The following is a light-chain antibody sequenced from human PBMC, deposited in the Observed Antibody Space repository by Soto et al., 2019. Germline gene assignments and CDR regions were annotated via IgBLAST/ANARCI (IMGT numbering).Light chain of an antibody. Sequence: IVLTNSPCTLSLTPLERATLSCSSSQSVSSSYLAWYQQKPGQAPRLLIYGASSRATGIPDRFSGSGSGTDFTLTISRLEPEDFAVYYCQQYGSSPITFGQGARLEIK. CDR1: QSVSSSY. CDR3: QQYGSSPIT. V-gene: IGKV3-20*01. CDR2: GAS. J-gene: IGKJ5*01.